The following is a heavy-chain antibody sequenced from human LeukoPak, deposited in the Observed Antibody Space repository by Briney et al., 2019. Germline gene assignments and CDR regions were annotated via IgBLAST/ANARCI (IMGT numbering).Heavy chain of an antibody. CDR3: ARDSSGYYPYYFDY. Sequence: GGSLRLSCAASGFTFSSYAMSWVRQAPGKGLEWVSAISGSGGSTYYADSVKGRFTISRDNAKNSLYLQMNSLRAEDTAVYYCARDSSGYYPYYFDYWGQGTLVTVSS. V-gene: IGHV3-23*01. CDR1: GFTFSSYA. CDR2: ISGSGGST. D-gene: IGHD3-22*01. J-gene: IGHJ4*02.